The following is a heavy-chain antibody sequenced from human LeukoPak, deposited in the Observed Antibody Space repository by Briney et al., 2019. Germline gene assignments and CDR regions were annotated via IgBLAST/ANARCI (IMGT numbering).Heavy chain of an antibody. Sequence: ASVKVSCKASGYTFTGYYMHWVRQAPGQGLEWMGWINPNSGGTNYAQKFQGRVTMTRDTSISTAYMELSRLRSDDTAVYYCARVSIGDGYNPKGGAFDIWGQGTMVTVSS. D-gene: IGHD5-24*01. J-gene: IGHJ3*02. CDR2: INPNSGGT. V-gene: IGHV1-2*02. CDR1: GYTFTGYY. CDR3: ARVSIGDGYNPKGGAFDI.